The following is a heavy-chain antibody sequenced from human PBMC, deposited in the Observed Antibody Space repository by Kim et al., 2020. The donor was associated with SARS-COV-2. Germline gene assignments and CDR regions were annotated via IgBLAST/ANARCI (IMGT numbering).Heavy chain of an antibody. CDR3: ARERKSGDYSYAYYGMDV. V-gene: IGHV1-69*13. D-gene: IGHD5-18*01. CDR2: IIPIFGTA. Sequence: SVKVSCKASGGTFSSYAISWVLQAPGQGLEWMGGIIPIFGTANYAQKFQGRVTITADESTSTAYMELSSLRSEDTAVYYCARERKSGDYSYAYYGMDVWGQGTTVTVSS. CDR1: GGTFSSYA. J-gene: IGHJ6*02.